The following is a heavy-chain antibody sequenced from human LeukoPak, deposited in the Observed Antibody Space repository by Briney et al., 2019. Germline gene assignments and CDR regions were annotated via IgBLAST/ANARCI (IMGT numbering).Heavy chain of an antibody. CDR1: GGSISSYY. CDR2: IYYSGST. CDR3: ARHGRGLAAHFDY. V-gene: IGHV4-39*01. D-gene: IGHD3-10*01. J-gene: IGHJ4*02. Sequence: SETLSLTCTVSGGSISSYYWGWIRQPPGKGLEWIGSIYYSGSTYYNPSLKSRVTISVDTSKNQFSLKLSSVTAADTAVYYCARHGRGLAAHFDYWGQGTLVTVSS.